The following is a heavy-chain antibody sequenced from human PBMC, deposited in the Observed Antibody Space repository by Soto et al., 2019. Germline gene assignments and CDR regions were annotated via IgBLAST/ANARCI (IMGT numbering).Heavy chain of an antibody. CDR2: IDNAGTDS. V-gene: IGHV3-74*01. CDR3: DRGWFGPDV. J-gene: IGHJ6*04. CDR1: GFTLSGRS. D-gene: IGHD3-10*01. Sequence: EVQLVESGGGLVQPGGYLRLSCAASGFTLSGRSMHWVRQAPGKGLVWVSGIDNAGTDSTYADSVKGRFTSSRDNAKNMLYLQMNSLRVEDTAVYYCDRGWFGPDVWGKGTTVKVSS.